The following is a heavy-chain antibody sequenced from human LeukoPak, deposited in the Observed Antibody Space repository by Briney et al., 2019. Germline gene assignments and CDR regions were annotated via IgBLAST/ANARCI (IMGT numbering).Heavy chain of an antibody. CDR3: ARGGVVITTDTYDI. V-gene: IGHV1-2*06. CDR2: INPNSGGT. D-gene: IGHD3-3*01. CDR1: GYTFTGYY. J-gene: IGHJ3*02. Sequence: GASVKVSCKXSGYTFTGYYMHWVRQAPGQGLEWMGRINPNSGGTNYAQKFQGRVTMTRDTSISTAYMDLSRLRSDDTAVYYCARGGVVITTDTYDIWGQGTMVTVSS.